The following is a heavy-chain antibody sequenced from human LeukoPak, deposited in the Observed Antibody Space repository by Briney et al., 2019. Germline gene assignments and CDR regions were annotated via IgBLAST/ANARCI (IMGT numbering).Heavy chain of an antibody. V-gene: IGHV1-46*01. CDR3: ARDYYDSLDI. D-gene: IGHD3-22*01. J-gene: IGHJ3*02. CDR2: INPSGGST. Sequence: ASVNVSFKASGYTFTIYYMHWVRQAPGQGLEWMGIINPSGGSTSYAQKFQGRVTMTRDTSTSTVYMELSSLRSEDTAVYYCARDYYDSLDIWGQGTMVTVSS. CDR1: GYTFTIYY.